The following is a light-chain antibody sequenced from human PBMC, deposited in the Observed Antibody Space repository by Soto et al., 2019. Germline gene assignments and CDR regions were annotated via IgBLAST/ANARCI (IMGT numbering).Light chain of an antibody. CDR2: ENN. V-gene: IGLV6-57*04. CDR1: SGSIASNY. CDR3: QSYYGSNVL. J-gene: IGLJ3*02. Sequence: FMLTQPHSVSESPGKTVTISCTRSSGSIASNYVQWFQQRPGSAPTTVIFENNQRPSGVPDRFSGSIDSSSNSASLTISGLKTEDEADYYCQSYYGSNVLFGGGTKLTVL.